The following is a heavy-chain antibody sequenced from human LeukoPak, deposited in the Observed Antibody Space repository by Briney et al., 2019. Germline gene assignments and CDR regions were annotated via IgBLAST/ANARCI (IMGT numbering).Heavy chain of an antibody. D-gene: IGHD3-3*01. CDR3: ARVEGWSHCLVIDA. CDR2: IFGNGVKT. V-gene: IGHV3-23*01. J-gene: IGHJ6*02. Sequence: PGGSLRLSCAASGFTFSGHSMTWVRQTPGKGLEWVSVIFGNGVKTYYADSLKGRFTISRDNSKSTLYLQMNIRIRDDTGVYYCARVEGWSHCLVIDAWGQGTTVSVSS. CDR1: GFTFSGHS.